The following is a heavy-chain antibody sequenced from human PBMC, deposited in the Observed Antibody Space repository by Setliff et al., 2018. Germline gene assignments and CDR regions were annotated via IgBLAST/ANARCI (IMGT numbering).Heavy chain of an antibody. CDR2: IYYRGST. V-gene: IGHV4-39*07. CDR1: VGSISSSGYY. D-gene: IGHD3-22*01. CDR3: ARGDSSGYYYILFDF. Sequence: SETLSLTCTVSVGSISSSGYYWGWIRQPPGKGLEWIGSIYYRGSTYYNPSLKSRVTMSVDASKNQFSLKLSSVTAADTAAYYCARGDSSGYYYILFDFWGQGTLVTVSS. J-gene: IGHJ4*02.